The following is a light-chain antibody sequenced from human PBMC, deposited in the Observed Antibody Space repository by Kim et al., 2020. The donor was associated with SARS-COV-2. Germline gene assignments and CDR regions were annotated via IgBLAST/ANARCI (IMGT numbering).Light chain of an antibody. Sequence: DIVMTQSPDSLAVSLGERATINCKSSQSVFYSSSNKNYLAWYQQRPRQPPKLLIYWASTRESGVPDRFSGSGSGTDFTLTISSLQAEDVAVYYCQQYYSVPFTFGQGTKLAI. J-gene: IGKJ2*01. V-gene: IGKV4-1*01. CDR2: WAS. CDR3: QQYYSVPFT. CDR1: QSVFYSSSNKNY.